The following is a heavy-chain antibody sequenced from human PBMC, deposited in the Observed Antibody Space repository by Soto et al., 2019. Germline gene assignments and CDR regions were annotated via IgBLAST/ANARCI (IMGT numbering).Heavy chain of an antibody. CDR1: GGSISSNY. CDR2: INTSGTT. J-gene: IGHJ6*02. V-gene: IGHV4-4*07. Sequence: QVQLQESGPGLVKPSETLSLTCTVSGGSISSNYWSWIRQPAGKGLEWIGRINTSGTTNYHPSLKRRVSMSVDTSKNQFSLKVNSVTAADTAVYYCARDVRWDRGLDVWGQGTTVTVSS. CDR3: ARDVRWDRGLDV. D-gene: IGHD1-26*01.